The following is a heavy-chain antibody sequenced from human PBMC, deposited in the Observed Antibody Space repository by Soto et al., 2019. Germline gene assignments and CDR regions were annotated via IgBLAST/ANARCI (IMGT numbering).Heavy chain of an antibody. J-gene: IGHJ2*01. CDR1: GFTFSSYE. V-gene: IGHV3-48*03. D-gene: IGHD4-17*01. Sequence: EVQLVESGGGLVQPGGSLRLSCAASGFTFSSYEMNWVRQAPGKGLEWVSYISSSGSTIYYADSVKGRFTISRDNAKNSRYLQMNSLRAEDTAVYYCASMTTVTSKRYFDLWGRGTLVTVSS. CDR3: ASMTTVTSKRYFDL. CDR2: ISSSGSTI.